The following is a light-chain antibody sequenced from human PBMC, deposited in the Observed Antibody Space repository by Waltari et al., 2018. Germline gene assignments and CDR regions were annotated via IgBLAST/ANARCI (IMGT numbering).Light chain of an antibody. CDR2: DVG. Sequence: QSALTQPASVSVSPGQSITISCTRSSSDLVGFSFVSWYQQHPGKAPKLIIYDVGHRPSGVSNRFSGSKSGNTASLTISGLQPEDEADYYCSSYTYINPPFLFGTGTKVTLL. J-gene: IGLJ1*01. CDR1: SSDLVGFSF. CDR3: SSYTYINPPFL. V-gene: IGLV2-14*03.